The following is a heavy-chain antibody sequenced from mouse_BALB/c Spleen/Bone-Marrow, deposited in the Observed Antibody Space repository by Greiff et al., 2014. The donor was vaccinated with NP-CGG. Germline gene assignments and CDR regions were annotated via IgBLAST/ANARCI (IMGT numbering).Heavy chain of an antibody. CDR1: GFSLSRYS. CDR2: IWGGGST. J-gene: IGHJ2*01. Sequence: VQLQQSGPGLVAPSQSLSITCTVSGFSLSRYSVHWVRQPQGKGLEWLGMIWGGGSTDXNSARKSRLSISKDNSKSQVFLKMNRLQTDDTAMYYCARLYGNYGGYFDYWGQGTTLTVSS. V-gene: IGHV2-6-4*01. CDR3: ARLYGNYGGYFDY. D-gene: IGHD2-10*02.